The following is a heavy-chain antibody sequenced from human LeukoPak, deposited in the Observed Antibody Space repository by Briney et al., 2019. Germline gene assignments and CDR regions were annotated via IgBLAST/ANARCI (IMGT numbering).Heavy chain of an antibody. CDR2: INQSGDT. Sequence: SETLTLTCGVYGGSFSNYFWAWIRQSPAKGVEWVGEINQSGDTDYNPSLKSRANISIDTSRSQFSLTLSSVTAADTAIHYCARVVGIAVVPGASEDNYFDPWGQGTQVTVSS. D-gene: IGHD2-21*01. J-gene: IGHJ5*02. CDR1: GGSFSNYF. CDR3: ARVVGIAVVPGASEDNYFDP. V-gene: IGHV4-34*01.